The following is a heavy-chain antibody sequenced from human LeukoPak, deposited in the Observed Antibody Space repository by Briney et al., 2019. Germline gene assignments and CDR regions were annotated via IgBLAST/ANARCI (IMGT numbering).Heavy chain of an antibody. D-gene: IGHD4-23*01. Sequence: PGGSLRLSCAASGFTFSSFDMHWVRHPTGQGLEWVSTIGTASDTYYPGSVKGRFTISRENAKNSLYLQMNSLRAGDTAVYYCARSYSHGGNGWFDPWGQGTLVAVSS. J-gene: IGHJ5*02. CDR1: GFTFSSFD. CDR2: IGTASDT. CDR3: ARSYSHGGNGWFDP. V-gene: IGHV3-13*01.